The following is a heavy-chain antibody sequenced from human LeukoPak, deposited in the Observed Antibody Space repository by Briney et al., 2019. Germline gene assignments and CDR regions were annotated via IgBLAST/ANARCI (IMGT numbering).Heavy chain of an antibody. D-gene: IGHD3-22*01. V-gene: IGHV3-23*01. Sequence: GGSLRLSCAASGFTFSSYSMNWVRQAPGKGLEWVSAISGSGGSTYYADSVKGRFTISRDNSKNTLYLQMNSLRAEDTAVYYCAKDRDDYDSSGSNWFDPWGQGTLVTVSS. J-gene: IGHJ5*02. CDR2: ISGSGGST. CDR3: AKDRDDYDSSGSNWFDP. CDR1: GFTFSSYS.